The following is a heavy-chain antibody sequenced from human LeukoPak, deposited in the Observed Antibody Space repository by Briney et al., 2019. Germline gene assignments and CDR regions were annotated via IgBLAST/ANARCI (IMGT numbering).Heavy chain of an antibody. CDR1: GFIFSSYS. J-gene: IGHJ4*02. D-gene: IGHD3-10*01. V-gene: IGHV3-21*01. CDR3: ARGGQAGTGDF. Sequence: PGGSLRLSCEASGFIFSSYSMNWVRQAPGKGLEWISSINDNSHYIYYTDSVRGRFTTSRDNAKSSLYLEMNSLRAEDTAVYYCARGGQAGTGDFWGQGTLVTVSS. CDR2: INDNSHYI.